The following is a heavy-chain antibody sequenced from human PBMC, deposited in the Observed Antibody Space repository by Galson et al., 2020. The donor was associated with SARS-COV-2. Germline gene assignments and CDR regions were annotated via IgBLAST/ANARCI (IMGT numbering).Heavy chain of an antibody. CDR3: ARAEEGIVVVPAAIGRDYYYYMDG. J-gene: IGHJ6*03. Sequence: ASVKVSCKASGYTFTSYAMNWVRQAPGQGLEWMGWINTNTGNPTYAQGFTGRFVFSLHTSVSTAYLQISSLKAEDTAVYYCARAEEGIVVVPAAIGRDYYYYMDGWGKGTTVTVSS. V-gene: IGHV7-4-1*02. CDR1: GYTFTSYA. CDR2: INTNTGNP. D-gene: IGHD2-2*01.